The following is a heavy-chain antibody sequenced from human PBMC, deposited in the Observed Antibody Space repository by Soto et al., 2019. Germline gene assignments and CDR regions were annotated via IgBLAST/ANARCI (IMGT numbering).Heavy chain of an antibody. CDR2: IYRTGST. Sequence: LSLTCAVSGGSFTSNNWWTWVRQPPGQGLEWVGEIYRTGSTNYNPSLKSRVTISLDKSENQFSLKVTSLTAADTAVYYCASRDPGTSVDYWGQGTLVTVSS. V-gene: IGHV4-4*02. CDR3: ASRDPGTSVDY. CDR1: GGSFTSNNW. D-gene: IGHD1-7*01. J-gene: IGHJ4*02.